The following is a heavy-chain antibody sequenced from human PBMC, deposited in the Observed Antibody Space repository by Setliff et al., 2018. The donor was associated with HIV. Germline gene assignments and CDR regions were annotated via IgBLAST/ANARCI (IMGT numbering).Heavy chain of an antibody. J-gene: IGHJ3*01. CDR3: ARQDHSSVNTGSLYAFDV. CDR1: GYTLTELS. CDR2: FDPEDGET. Sequence: ASVKVSCKVSGYTLTELSMHWVRQAPGKGLEWMGGFDPEDGETIYAQKFQGRVTMTEDTSTDTAYMELTGLTSDDTAVYYCARQDHSSVNTGSLYAFDVWGQGTMVTVSS. V-gene: IGHV1-24*01. D-gene: IGHD2-8*02.